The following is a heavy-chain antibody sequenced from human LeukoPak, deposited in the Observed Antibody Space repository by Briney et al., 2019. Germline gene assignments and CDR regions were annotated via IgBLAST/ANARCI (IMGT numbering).Heavy chain of an antibody. D-gene: IGHD1-1*01. V-gene: IGHV4-59*08. CDR2: IYYSGST. Sequence: SETLSLTCAVYGGSFSSYYWSWIRQPPGKGLEWIGYIYYSGSTNYNPSLKSRVTISVDTSKNQFSLKLSSVTAADTAVYYCARSGTTSVFAFDIWGQGTMVTVSS. CDR3: ARSGTTSVFAFDI. CDR1: GGSFSSYY. J-gene: IGHJ3*02.